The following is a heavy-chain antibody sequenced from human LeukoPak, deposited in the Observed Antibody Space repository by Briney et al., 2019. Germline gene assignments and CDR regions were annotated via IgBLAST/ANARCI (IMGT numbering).Heavy chain of an antibody. J-gene: IGHJ4*02. Sequence: SVKVSCKASGYTFTSYGIIWVRQAPGQGLEWMGRIIPILGIANYAQKFQGRVTITADKSTSTAYMELSSLRSEDTAVYYCARGDSSGWYSGSFDYWGQGTLVTVSS. CDR1: GYTFTSYG. V-gene: IGHV1-69*04. D-gene: IGHD6-19*01. CDR2: IIPILGIA. CDR3: ARGDSSGWYSGSFDY.